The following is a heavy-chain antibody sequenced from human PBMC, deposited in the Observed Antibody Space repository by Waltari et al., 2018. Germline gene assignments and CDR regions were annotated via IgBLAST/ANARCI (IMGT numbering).Heavy chain of an antibody. CDR2: TIPIFGSP. Sequence: QVPLVQSGAEVKKPGSSVRVSCRSSGGHFGRYAITWVRQAPGQGFEGMGGTIPIFGSPMYAPKFQGRVSITADELTYTVYMDLNSLRSDDTAIYYCARRKLGEAFDIWGQGTVVIVSS. CDR1: GGHFGRYA. V-gene: IGHV1-69*12. D-gene: IGHD3-16*01. J-gene: IGHJ3*02. CDR3: ARRKLGEAFDI.